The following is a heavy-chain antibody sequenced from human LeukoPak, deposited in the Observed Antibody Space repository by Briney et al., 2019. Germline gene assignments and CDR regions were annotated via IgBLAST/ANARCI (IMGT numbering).Heavy chain of an antibody. Sequence: TGGSLRLSCAASGFTFTTYAMTWVRQAPGKGLEWVSSLNNIGTYYADSVRGRFTISRDISKNTLYLQMSSLRADDTAVYYCVKDSVWEPGDHWGQGTLVTVSS. CDR1: GFTFTTYA. J-gene: IGHJ4*02. V-gene: IGHV3-23*01. CDR3: VKDSVWEPGDH. D-gene: IGHD1-26*01. CDR2: LNNIGT.